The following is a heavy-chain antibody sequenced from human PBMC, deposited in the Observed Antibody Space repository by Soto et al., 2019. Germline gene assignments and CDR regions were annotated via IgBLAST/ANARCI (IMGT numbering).Heavy chain of an antibody. V-gene: IGHV1-18*01. CDR2: ISAYNGNT. Sequence: ASVKVSCKASGYTFTSYGISWVRQAPGQGLEWMGWISAYNGNTNYAQKLQGRVTMTTDTSTSTAYMELRSLRSDDTAVYYCASALYDSSGYYPAYYFDYWGQGTLVTVSS. CDR1: GYTFTSYG. CDR3: ASALYDSSGYYPAYYFDY. J-gene: IGHJ4*02. D-gene: IGHD3-22*01.